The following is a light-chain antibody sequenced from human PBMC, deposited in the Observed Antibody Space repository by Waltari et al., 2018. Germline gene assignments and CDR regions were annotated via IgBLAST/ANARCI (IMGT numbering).Light chain of an antibody. Sequence: EIVMTQPPATMSVSPGERATLPCRASQSVNSNLAWYQQKPGQAPRLLIYGASTRATGIPARFSGSGSGTEFTLTISSLQSEDFAVYFCQQYNNWPPGVTFGPGTKVDIK. CDR2: GAS. J-gene: IGKJ3*01. V-gene: IGKV3-15*01. CDR3: QQYNNWPPGVT. CDR1: QSVNSN.